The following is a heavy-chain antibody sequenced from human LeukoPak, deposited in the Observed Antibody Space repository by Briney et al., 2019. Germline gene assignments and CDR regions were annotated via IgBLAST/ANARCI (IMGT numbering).Heavy chain of an antibody. J-gene: IGHJ6*02. CDR2: ISGSGGAT. D-gene: IGHD6-13*01. Sequence: PGGSLRLSCAASGFTFNNYAMSWVRRAPGKGLEWVSAISGSGGATYYVDSVKGRFTISRDNSKNTLFLHMNSLRVEDTAVYYCAKAPAAATKYYYGMDVWGQGTTVTVSS. CDR3: AKAPAAATKYYYGMDV. CDR1: GFTFNNYA. V-gene: IGHV3-23*01.